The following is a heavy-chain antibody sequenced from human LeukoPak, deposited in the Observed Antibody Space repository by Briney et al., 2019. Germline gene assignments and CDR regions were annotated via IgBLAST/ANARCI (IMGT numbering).Heavy chain of an antibody. Sequence: GGSLRLSCAGSGFIFTTYGMSWVRQAPEKGLEWVSYITDSGSSTSYADSVRGRFTISRDNAKNSLFLQMNSLRAEDTAVYYCTRGYRSGTNHEWGRGTLDTVST. D-gene: IGHD3-10*01. CDR1: GFIFTTYG. J-gene: IGHJ1*01. CDR3: TRGYRSGTNHE. CDR2: ITDSGSST. V-gene: IGHV3-48*04.